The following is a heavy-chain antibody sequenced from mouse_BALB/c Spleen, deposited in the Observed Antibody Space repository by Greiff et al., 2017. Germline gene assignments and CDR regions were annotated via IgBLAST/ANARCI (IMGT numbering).Heavy chain of an antibody. CDR3: ARGVYDYDPYYFDY. V-gene: IGHV5-17*02. CDR1: GFTFSSFG. Sequence: EVKLVESGGGLVQPGGSRKLSCAASGFTFSSFGMHWVRQAPEKGLEWVAYISSGSSTIYYADTVKGRFTISRDNPKNTLFLQMTSLRSEDTAMYYCARGVYDYDPYYFDYWGQGTTLTVSS. J-gene: IGHJ2*01. D-gene: IGHD2-4*01. CDR2: ISSGSSTI.